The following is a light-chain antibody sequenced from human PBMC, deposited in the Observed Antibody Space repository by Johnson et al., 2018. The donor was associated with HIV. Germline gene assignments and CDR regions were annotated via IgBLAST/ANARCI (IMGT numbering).Light chain of an antibody. CDR2: DNN. J-gene: IGLJ1*01. Sequence: QSILTQPPSVSAAPGQKVTISCSGSSSNIGSNYVSWYQQIPGRAPKLLIYDNNKRPSGIPDRFSGSKSGTSATLGITGLQTGDEADYFCGTWDSSLTGFVFGPGTEVTVL. CDR1: SSNIGSNY. V-gene: IGLV1-51*01. CDR3: GTWDSSLTGFV.